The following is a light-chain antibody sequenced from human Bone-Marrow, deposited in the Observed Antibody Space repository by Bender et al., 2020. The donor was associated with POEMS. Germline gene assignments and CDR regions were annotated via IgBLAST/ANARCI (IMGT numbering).Light chain of an antibody. CDR3: CSYAGNHTWL. V-gene: IGLV2-23*01. CDR1: SSDVGSYNL. Sequence: QSALTQPASVSGSPGQSITISCSGTSSDVGSYNLVSWCQQHPGNAPKLIIFESTKRPSGVSNRFSGSRSGNTASLRIYGLQAEDEADYYCCSYAGNHTWLFGGGTRLTVL. CDR2: EST. J-gene: IGLJ3*02.